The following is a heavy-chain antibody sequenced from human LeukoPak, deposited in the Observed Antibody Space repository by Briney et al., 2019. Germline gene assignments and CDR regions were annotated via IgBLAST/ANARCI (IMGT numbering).Heavy chain of an antibody. CDR3: ASFGISWRSSY. V-gene: IGHV3-11*01. CDR1: GFTFSDYY. Sequence: GGSLRLSCAASGFTFSDYYMSWIRQAPGKGLEWVSYISSSGSTIYYADSVKGRFTISRDNAKNSLYLHMNSLRAEDTAVYYCASFGISWRSSYWGQGTLVTVSS. J-gene: IGHJ4*02. D-gene: IGHD2-21*01. CDR2: ISSSGSTI.